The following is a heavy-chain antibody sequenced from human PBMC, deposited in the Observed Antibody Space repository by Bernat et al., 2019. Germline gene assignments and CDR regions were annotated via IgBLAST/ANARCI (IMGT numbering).Heavy chain of an antibody. CDR1: GGSFSGYY. CDR3: ARGRGQDRARRCTGGVCYTGSSSRYLNP. J-gene: IGHJ5*02. CDR2: INHSGST. V-gene: IGHV4-34*01. D-gene: IGHD2-8*02. Sequence: QVQLQQWGAGLLKPSETLSLTCAVYGGSFSGYYWSWIRQPPGKGLEWIGEINHSGSTNYNPALKSRSTISVDTSKNQFSLKLSSVTAADTAVYYCARGRGQDRARRCTGGVCYTGSSSRYLNPWGQGTLVTVSS.